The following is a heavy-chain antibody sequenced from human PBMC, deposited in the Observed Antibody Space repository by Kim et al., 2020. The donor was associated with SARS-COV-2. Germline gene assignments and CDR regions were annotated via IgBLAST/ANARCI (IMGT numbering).Heavy chain of an antibody. CDR2: IKSKTDGGTT. CDR1: GFTFSNAC. CDR3: TFPYCSSTSCYGNYYYGMDV. Sequence: GGSLRLSCAASGFTFSNACMSWVRQAPGKGLEWVGRIKSKTDGGTTDYAAPVKGRFTISRDDSKNTLYLQMNSLKTEDTAVYYCTFPYCSSTSCYGNYYYGMDVWGQGTTVTVSS. J-gene: IGHJ6*02. V-gene: IGHV3-15*01. D-gene: IGHD2-2*01.